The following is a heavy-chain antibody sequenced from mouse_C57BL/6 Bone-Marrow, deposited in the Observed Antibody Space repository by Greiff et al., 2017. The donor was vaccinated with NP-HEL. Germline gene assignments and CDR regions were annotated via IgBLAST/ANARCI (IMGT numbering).Heavy chain of an antibody. J-gene: IGHJ1*03. CDR1: GYTFTSYW. Sequence: QVQLKQSGAELVKPGASVKLSCKASGYTFTSYWMHWVKQRPGQGLEWIGMIHPNSGSTNYNEKFKSKATLTVDKSSSTAYMQLSSLTSEDSAVYYCARYYYGSSYWYFDVWGTGTTVTVSS. V-gene: IGHV1-64*01. CDR3: ARYYYGSSYWYFDV. D-gene: IGHD1-1*01. CDR2: IHPNSGST.